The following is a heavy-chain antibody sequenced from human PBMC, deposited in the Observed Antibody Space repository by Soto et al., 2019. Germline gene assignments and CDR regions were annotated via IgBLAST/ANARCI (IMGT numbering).Heavy chain of an antibody. D-gene: IGHD2-15*01. CDR3: ARHPFKDIVVVVAATPGWFDP. V-gene: IGHV1-46*03. J-gene: IGHJ5*02. Sequence: ASVKVSCKASGYTFTSYYMHWVRQAPGQGLEWMGIINPSGGSTSYAQKFQGRVTMTRDTSTSTDYMELSSLRSEDTAVYYCARHPFKDIVVVVAATPGWFDPWGQGTLVTVSS. CDR1: GYTFTSYY. CDR2: INPSGGST.